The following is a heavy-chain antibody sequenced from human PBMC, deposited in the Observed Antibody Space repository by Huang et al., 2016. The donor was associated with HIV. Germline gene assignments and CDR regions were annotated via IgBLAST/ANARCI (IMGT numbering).Heavy chain of an antibody. CDR1: GFTFSNYG. J-gene: IGHJ4*02. CDR2: ISYDGSYQ. D-gene: IGHD5-12*01. V-gene: IGHV3-30*18. Sequence: QVQLVESGGGVVQPGRSLRLSCVASGFTFSNYGVHWVRQAPGKGREWVAAISYDGSYQYYSDSVKGRFTISRDDSQNTLYLQMSSLRAEDTAVYFCAKDREDSAYQLDYWGQGTRVTVSS. CDR3: AKDREDSAYQLDY.